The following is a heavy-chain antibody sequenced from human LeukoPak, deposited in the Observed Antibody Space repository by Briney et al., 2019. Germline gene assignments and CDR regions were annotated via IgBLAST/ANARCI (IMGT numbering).Heavy chain of an antibody. V-gene: IGHV3-7*01. CDR3: ARGGENYYGSGSQDY. Sequence: GGSLRLSCAASGFTVSSNYMNWVRQAPGKGLEWVANIKHDGSEKYYVDSVKGRFTISRDNAKKSFYLQMNSLRGEDTAVYYCARGGENYYGSGSQDYWGQGSLVTVSS. J-gene: IGHJ4*02. D-gene: IGHD3-10*01. CDR2: IKHDGSEK. CDR1: GFTVSSNY.